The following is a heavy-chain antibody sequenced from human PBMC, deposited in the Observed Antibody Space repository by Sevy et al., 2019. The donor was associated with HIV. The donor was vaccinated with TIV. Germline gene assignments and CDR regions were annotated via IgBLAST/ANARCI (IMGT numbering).Heavy chain of an antibody. CDR2: TYYRSKWYN. Sequence: KQSQTLSLTCAISGDSVSSNSAAWNWIRQSPSRGLEWLGRTYYRSKWYNDYAVSVKSRITINPDTSKNQFSLQLNSVTPEDTAVYYCARQDGYSSSGEFDYWGQGTLVTVSS. D-gene: IGHD5-18*01. CDR3: ARQDGYSSSGEFDY. V-gene: IGHV6-1*01. CDR1: GDSVSSNSAA. J-gene: IGHJ4*02.